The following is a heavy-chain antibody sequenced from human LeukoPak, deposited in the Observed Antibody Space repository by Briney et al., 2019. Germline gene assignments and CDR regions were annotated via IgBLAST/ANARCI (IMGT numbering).Heavy chain of an antibody. Sequence: GASVKVSCKASGGTFSSYAISWVRQAPGQGLEWMGGIIPIFGTANYAQKFQGRVTITADESTSTAYMELSSLRSEDTAVYYCARVKESSGRSHYYYYYYMDVWGKGTTVTISS. CDR1: GGTFSSYA. V-gene: IGHV1-69*13. D-gene: IGHD6-19*01. J-gene: IGHJ6*03. CDR2: IIPIFGTA. CDR3: ARVKESSGRSHYYYYYYMDV.